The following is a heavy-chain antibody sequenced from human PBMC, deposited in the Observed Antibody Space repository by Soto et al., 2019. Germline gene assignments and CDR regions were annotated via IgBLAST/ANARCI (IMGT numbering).Heavy chain of an antibody. V-gene: IGHV2-70*04. Sequence: SCPTLVNPTQTVTLTCTLSGISLTTSEVRVNWIRQPPGKALEWLARIDWDDDKFYSRSLKTRLTISKDTSKNQVVLTMTNMQPVDTATYYCARTVDTTMVTRAVFDVWGQGTMVTV. CDR2: IDWDDDK. CDR1: GISLTTSEVR. D-gene: IGHD5-18*01. J-gene: IGHJ3*01. CDR3: ARTVDTTMVTRAVFDV.